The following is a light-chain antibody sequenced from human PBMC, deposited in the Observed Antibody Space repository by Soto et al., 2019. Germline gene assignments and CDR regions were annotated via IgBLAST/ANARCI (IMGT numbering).Light chain of an antibody. V-gene: IGLV1-51*01. CDR3: ATWDGSLPGEV. Sequence: QSALTQSPSVSAAPGQTVTISCSGSSSNIGNNYVSWYQQLPGTAPKLLIYDNNKRPSGIPDRFSGSKSGTSGTLDITGLQTGDEAEYYCATWDGSLPGEVFGGGTKLTGL. CDR2: DNN. J-gene: IGLJ2*01. CDR1: SSNIGNNY.